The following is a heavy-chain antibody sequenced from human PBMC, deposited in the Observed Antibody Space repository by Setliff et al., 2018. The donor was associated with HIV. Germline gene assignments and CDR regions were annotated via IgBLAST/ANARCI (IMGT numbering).Heavy chain of an antibody. CDR1: GFSFNNFW. D-gene: IGHD3-16*01. J-gene: IGHJ4*02. CDR2: ISWNSGSM. V-gene: IGHV3-9*01. Sequence: LRLSCVASGFSFNNFWMHWVRQAPGKGLEWVSGISWNSGSMGYADSVKGRFTISRDNAKNSLYLQMNSLRAEDTALYYCAKDSRGGFYYFDYWGQGTLVTVSS. CDR3: AKDSRGGFYYFDY.